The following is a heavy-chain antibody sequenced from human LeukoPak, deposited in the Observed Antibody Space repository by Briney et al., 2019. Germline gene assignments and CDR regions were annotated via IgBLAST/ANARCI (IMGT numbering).Heavy chain of an antibody. D-gene: IGHD3-10*01. J-gene: IGHJ4*02. V-gene: IGHV4-4*07. Sequence: SETLSLTCTVSGVSISNYYWSWLRQPAGKGLEWIGRMYTSGSTKYNPSLKSRVTISVGKSKNQFSLKVTSVTAADTAVYFCARDHYGSGNYKSYFDYWGQGTQVTVSS. CDR1: GVSISNYY. CDR3: ARDHYGSGNYKSYFDY. CDR2: MYTSGST.